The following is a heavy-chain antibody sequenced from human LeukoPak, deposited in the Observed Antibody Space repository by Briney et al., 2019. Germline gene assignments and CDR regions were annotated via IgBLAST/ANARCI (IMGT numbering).Heavy chain of an antibody. V-gene: IGHV3-7*05. CDR2: IKQDGSEK. J-gene: IGHJ3*02. D-gene: IGHD3-16*02. Sequence: GGSLRLSCAASGFTFSNYWMTWVRQAPGKGLEWVANIKQDGSEKYFVDSVKGRFTISRDNAKNSLYLQMNSLRAEDTAVYFCARVSILNLGELSEAFDMWGQGTMVTVSS. CDR1: GFTFSNYW. CDR3: ARVSILNLGELSEAFDM.